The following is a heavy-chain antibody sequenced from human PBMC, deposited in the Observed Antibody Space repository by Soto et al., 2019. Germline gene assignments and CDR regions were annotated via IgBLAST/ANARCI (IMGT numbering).Heavy chain of an antibody. Sequence: QVQLVQSGAEVKKPGASVKVSCKASGYTFTSYGISWVRQAPGQGLEWMGWISAYNGNTNYARKLQGRVTMTTDTSTSTAYMELRSLRSDDTAVYYCARDRYCSSTSCPSLSLYGMDVWGQGTTVTVSS. CDR1: GYTFTSYG. CDR2: ISAYNGNT. CDR3: ARDRYCSSTSCPSLSLYGMDV. J-gene: IGHJ6*02. V-gene: IGHV1-18*01. D-gene: IGHD2-2*01.